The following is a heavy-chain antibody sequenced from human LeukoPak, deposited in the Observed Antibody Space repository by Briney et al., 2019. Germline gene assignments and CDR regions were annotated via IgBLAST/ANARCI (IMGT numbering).Heavy chain of an antibody. Sequence: SVKVSCKASGGTFSSYAISWVRQAPGQGLEWMGRIIPIFGTANYAQKFQGRVTITTDESTSTAYMELSSLRSEDTAVYYCARDSGDHEVTPYADFDYWGQGTLVTVSS. J-gene: IGHJ4*02. V-gene: IGHV1-69*05. CDR3: ARDSGDHEVTPYADFDY. CDR2: IIPIFGTA. CDR1: GGTFSSYA. D-gene: IGHD2-21*02.